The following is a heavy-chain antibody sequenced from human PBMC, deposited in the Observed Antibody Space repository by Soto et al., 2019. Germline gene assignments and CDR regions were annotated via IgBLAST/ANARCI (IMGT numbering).Heavy chain of an antibody. D-gene: IGHD6-13*01. CDR3: ARGSIVAAEYGMDV. Sequence: HVRLVESGGGVVQPGRSLRLSCAASGFSFSSYGMHWVRQAPGKGLEWVAVIWHDGSKKYYADSVKGRLIISRDNSKNTLYVQINSLRAEDTAVYVCARGSIVAAEYGMDVWGQGTTVTVS. CDR2: IWHDGSKK. V-gene: IGHV3-33*01. CDR1: GFSFSSYG. J-gene: IGHJ6*02.